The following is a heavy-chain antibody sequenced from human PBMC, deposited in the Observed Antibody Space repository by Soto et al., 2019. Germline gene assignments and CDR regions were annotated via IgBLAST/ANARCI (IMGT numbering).Heavy chain of an antibody. V-gene: IGHV3-23*01. Sequence: EVQLLESGGGLVQPGGSLRLACVASEFNFRNYAMSWVRQAPGKGLEWVSSIVGNGKTTYYADSVKGRFTMSRDNSENTVFLQMNSLRAYDTAIYYCAKGLVWSSTWEVDYWCQGTLGTVSS. CDR3: AKGLVWSSTWEVDY. J-gene: IGHJ4*02. CDR1: EFNFRNYA. CDR2: IVGNGKTT. D-gene: IGHD6-13*01.